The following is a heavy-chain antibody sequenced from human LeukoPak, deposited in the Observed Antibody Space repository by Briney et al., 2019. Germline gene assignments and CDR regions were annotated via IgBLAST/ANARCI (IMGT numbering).Heavy chain of an antibody. V-gene: IGHV3-30*18. CDR1: GFTFSSYG. Sequence: PGGSLRLSCAASGFTFSSYGMHWARQAPGKGLEWVAVVSYDGTNKYYAGSVKGRFTISRDNSKNTLFLQMNSLRGEDTAAYYCAKNFHAWAAAADDACDIWGQGTMVTVSS. CDR2: VSYDGTNK. J-gene: IGHJ3*02. D-gene: IGHD6-25*01. CDR3: AKNFHAWAAAADDACDI.